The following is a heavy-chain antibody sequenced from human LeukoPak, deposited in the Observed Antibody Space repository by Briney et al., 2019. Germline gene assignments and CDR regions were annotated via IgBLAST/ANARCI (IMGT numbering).Heavy chain of an antibody. CDR1: GFTFDDYA. CDR3: AKDGGPGGSGSYYYYMDV. D-gene: IGHD3-10*01. CDR2: ISWNSGSI. Sequence: GGSLRLSCAASGFTFDDYAMHWVRQAPGKGLEWVSGISWNSGSIGYADSVKGRFTISRDNAKNSLYLQMNSLRAEDMALYYCAKDGGPGGSGSYYYYMDVWGKGTTVTVSS. V-gene: IGHV3-9*03. J-gene: IGHJ6*03.